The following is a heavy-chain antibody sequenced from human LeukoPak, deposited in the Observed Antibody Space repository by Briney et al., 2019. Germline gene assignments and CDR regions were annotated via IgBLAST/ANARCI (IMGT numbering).Heavy chain of an antibody. CDR3: ARGESVVTPFDY. CDR2: IYHSGST. Sequence: SETLSLTCTVSGGSISSDYFYWSWIRQPPGKGLEWIGYIYHSGSTYYNPSLKSRVTISVDRSKNQFSLKLSSVTAADTAVYYCARGESVVTPFDYWGQGTLVTVSS. J-gene: IGHJ4*02. CDR1: GGSISSDYFY. D-gene: IGHD4-23*01. V-gene: IGHV4-30-2*01.